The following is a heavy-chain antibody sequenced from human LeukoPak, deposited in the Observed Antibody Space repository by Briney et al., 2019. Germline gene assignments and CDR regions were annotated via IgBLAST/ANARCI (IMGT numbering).Heavy chain of an antibody. CDR3: ARGVDYYENSGTIDY. CDR2: ISSNGGTT. Sequence: GGSLRLSCSASRFTFSSYAMHWVRQAPGKGLEYVSTISSNGGTTYYADPVKGRFTISRDNSKNTLSLQMNSLRAEDTAVYYCARGVDYYENSGTIDYWGQGTLVTVSS. J-gene: IGHJ4*02. CDR1: RFTFSSYA. D-gene: IGHD3-22*01. V-gene: IGHV3-64*04.